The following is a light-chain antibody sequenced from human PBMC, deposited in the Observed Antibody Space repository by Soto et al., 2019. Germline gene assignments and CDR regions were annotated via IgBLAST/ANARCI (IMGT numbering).Light chain of an antibody. V-gene: IGLV1-40*01. Sequence: QSVLTQPPSVSGAPGQRVTISCTGTSSNIGAGYDVHWYQQLPGTAPKVLIYGNSNRPSGVPDRFSGSKSGTSASLAITGLQAEDEADYYCQSYDSSLGVDVVFGGGTKLTVL. J-gene: IGLJ2*01. CDR2: GNS. CDR3: QSYDSSLGVDVV. CDR1: SSNIGAGYD.